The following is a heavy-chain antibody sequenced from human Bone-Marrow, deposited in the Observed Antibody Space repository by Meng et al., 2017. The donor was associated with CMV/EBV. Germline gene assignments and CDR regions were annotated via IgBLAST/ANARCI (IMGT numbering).Heavy chain of an antibody. V-gene: IGHV3-23*01. CDR1: GFTFRTYA. Sequence: LSLTCAASGFTFRTYAMSWVRKAPGKGLEWVSAISGRGDVTYYADSVKGRFTISRDNSKNAVYLQMASLRAEDAAVYYCATCLRFLEWYYTEDFPHWGQGTMVTFSS. CDR3: ATCLRFLEWYYTEDFPH. J-gene: IGHJ1*01. D-gene: IGHD3-3*01. CDR2: ISGRGDVT.